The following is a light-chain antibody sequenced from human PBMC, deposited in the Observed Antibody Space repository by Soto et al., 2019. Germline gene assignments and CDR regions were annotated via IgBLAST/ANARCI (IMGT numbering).Light chain of an antibody. J-gene: IGLJ3*02. CDR2: AVS. Sequence: QSALTQPRSVSGSPGQSVTISCTGTNSDVGGYNFVSWYQQLPGKAPKLMISAVSQRPSGVPDRFSGSKSGNTASLTISGLQADDEADYFCCSYTDSDIWVFGGGTQLTVL. CDR1: NSDVGGYNF. V-gene: IGLV2-11*01. CDR3: CSYTDSDIWV.